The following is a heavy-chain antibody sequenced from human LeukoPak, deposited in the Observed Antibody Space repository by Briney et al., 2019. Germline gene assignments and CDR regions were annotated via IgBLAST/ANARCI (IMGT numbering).Heavy chain of an antibody. V-gene: IGHV4-59*01. J-gene: IGHJ4*01. CDR2: IYCSGNT. CDR1: GGSISSYY. Sequence: LETLSLTCTVSGGSISSYYWSWIRQPPGKGLEWIGYIYCSGNTNYNPSLKSRVTISVDTSKNQSSLKVTSVTAADTAVYYCARGASSWDYWGHGTLVTVSS. CDR3: ARGASSWDY. D-gene: IGHD6-13*01.